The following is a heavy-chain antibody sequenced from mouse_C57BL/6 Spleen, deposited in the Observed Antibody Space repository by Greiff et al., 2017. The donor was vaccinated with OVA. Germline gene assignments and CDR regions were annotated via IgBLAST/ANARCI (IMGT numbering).Heavy chain of an antibody. Sequence: VHVKQSGAELVRPGASVKLSCTASGFNIKDDYMHWVKQRPEQGLEWIGWIDPENGDTEYASKFQGKATITADTSSNTAYLQLSSLTSEDTAVYYCTTTVVAHWYFDVWGTGTTVTVSS. CDR1: GFNIKDDY. V-gene: IGHV14-4*01. CDR3: TTTVVAHWYFDV. CDR2: IDPENGDT. D-gene: IGHD1-1*01. J-gene: IGHJ1*03.